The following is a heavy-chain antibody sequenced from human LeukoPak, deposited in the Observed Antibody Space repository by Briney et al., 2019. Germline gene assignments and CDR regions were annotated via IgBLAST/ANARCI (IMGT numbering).Heavy chain of an antibody. CDR1: GDSISTYY. CDR3: ARGRSGDPLFDY. J-gene: IGHJ4*02. CDR2: IYYSGST. D-gene: IGHD2-21*02. V-gene: IGHV4-59*01. Sequence: SGTLSLTCTVSGDSISTYYWTWIRQPPGKGLEWIGYIYYSGSTNYNPSLKSRLTISVDTSRNQFSLKLSSVTAADTAVYYCARGRSGDPLFDYWGQGTLVTVSS.